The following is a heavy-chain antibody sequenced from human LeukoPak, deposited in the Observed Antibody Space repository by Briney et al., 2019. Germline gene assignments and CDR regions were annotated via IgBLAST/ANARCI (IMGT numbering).Heavy chain of an antibody. CDR2: ISNGNT. CDR1: GGSLSTYY. D-gene: IGHD5-18*01. CDR3: ARDKAHSYGRYFDP. V-gene: IGHV4-59*01. J-gene: IGHJ5*02. Sequence: SETLSLTCSVAGGSLSTYYWNWIRQTPGKGLEWIGHISNGNTEYNPSLKSRGTISVDTSKNQISLKLTSVTAADTAVYYCARDKAHSYGRYFDPWGQGALVTVSS.